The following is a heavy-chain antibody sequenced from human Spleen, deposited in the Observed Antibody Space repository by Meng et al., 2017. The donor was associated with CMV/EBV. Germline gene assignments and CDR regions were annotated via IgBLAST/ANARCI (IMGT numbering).Heavy chain of an antibody. J-gene: IGHJ5*02. CDR3: ARTPFDYCPSPGCSPRGWFDP. CDR2: INPSGGTT. Sequence: ASVKVSCKASGYTFTNYYMHWVRQAPGQGLEWMGNINPSGGTTTYAQKFQGRVAMTRDTSTRTVYMELSSLRSEDTAVYYCARTPFDYCPSPGCSPRGWFDPWGQGTLVTVSS. CDR1: GYTFTNYY. D-gene: IGHD2-2*01. V-gene: IGHV1-46*01.